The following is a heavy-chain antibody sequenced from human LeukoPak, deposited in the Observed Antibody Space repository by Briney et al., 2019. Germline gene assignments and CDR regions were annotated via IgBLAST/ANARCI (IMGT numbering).Heavy chain of an antibody. Sequence: GGSLRLSCTASGFTFGDYAMSWVRQAPGKGLEWVGFIRSKAYGGTTEYAASVKGRFTISRDDSKSIAYLQMNSLKTEDTAVYYCTRDRPGNIVVVPAARSSYYYYYMDVWGKGTTVTVSS. CDR1: GFTFGDYA. V-gene: IGHV3-49*04. CDR3: TRDRPGNIVVVPAARSSYYYYYMDV. CDR2: IRSKAYGGTT. J-gene: IGHJ6*03. D-gene: IGHD2-2*01.